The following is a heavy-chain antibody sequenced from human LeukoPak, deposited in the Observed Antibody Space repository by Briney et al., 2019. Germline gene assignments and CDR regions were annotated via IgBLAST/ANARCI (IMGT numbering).Heavy chain of an antibody. CDR1: GGTFSSYA. CDR2: IIPILGIA. CDR3: TRGGPVAGTHKYFQH. J-gene: IGHJ1*01. Sequence: GSSVMVSCKASGGTFSSYAISWVRQAPGQGLEWMGRIIPILGIANYAQKFQGRVTITADKSTSTAYMELSSLRSEDTAMYYCTRGGPVAGTHKYFQHWGQGTLVTVSS. D-gene: IGHD6-19*01. V-gene: IGHV1-69*04.